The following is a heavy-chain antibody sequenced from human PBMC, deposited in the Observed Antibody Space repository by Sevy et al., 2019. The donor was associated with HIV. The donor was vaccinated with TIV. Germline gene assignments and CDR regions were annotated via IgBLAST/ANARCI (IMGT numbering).Heavy chain of an antibody. D-gene: IGHD1-26*01. CDR2: IKQDGSEK. V-gene: IGHV3-7*03. CDR1: GFTFSSYW. CDR3: AKDVVGATTFWDY. Sequence: GGSLRLSCAASGFTFSSYWMSWVRQAPGKGLEWVANIKQDGSEKYYVDSVKGRFTISRDNAKNSLYLQMNSLRAEDTAVYYCAKDVVGATTFWDYWGQGTLVTVSS. J-gene: IGHJ4*02.